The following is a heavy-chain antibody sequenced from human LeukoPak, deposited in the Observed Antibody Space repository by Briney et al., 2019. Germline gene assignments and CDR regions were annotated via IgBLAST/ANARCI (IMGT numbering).Heavy chain of an antibody. Sequence: GGSLRLSCAASGFSISSKYMSWVRQAPGKGLEWISVICSGGRTYYADSVKGRFTISRDNSKNTLYLQMNSLRSEDTAVYYCARERAVAGLFDYWGQGTLVTVSS. CDR2: ICSGGRT. CDR3: ARERAVAGLFDY. J-gene: IGHJ4*02. V-gene: IGHV3-66*01. D-gene: IGHD6-19*01. CDR1: GFSISSKY.